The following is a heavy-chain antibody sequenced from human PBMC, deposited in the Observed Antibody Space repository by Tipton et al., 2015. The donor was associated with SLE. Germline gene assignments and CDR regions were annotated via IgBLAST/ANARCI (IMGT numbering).Heavy chain of an antibody. J-gene: IGHJ6*02. CDR2: IRGDGSAT. Sequence: GSLRLSCAASGLTVSSSYINWFRQVPGKGLEWVSAIRGDGSATFYADSVKGRFTISRDNSKNTLYVQMNSLRAEDTAVYYCARDLVGPTGYGMDVWGQGTTVTGSS. CDR3: ARDLVGPTGYGMDV. CDR1: GLTVSSSY. D-gene: IGHD1-26*01. V-gene: IGHV3-66*02.